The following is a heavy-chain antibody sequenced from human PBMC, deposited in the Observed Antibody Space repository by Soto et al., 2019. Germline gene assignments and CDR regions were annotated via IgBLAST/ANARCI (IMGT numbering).Heavy chain of an antibody. CDR2: IYYSGST. CDR1: GGSISSGGYY. Sequence: SETLSLTCTVSGGSISSGGYYWSWIRQHPGNGLEWIGYIYYSGSTYYNPSLKSRVTISVDTSKNQFSLKLSSVTAADTAVYYCARDHGDYNYYSMDVWGKGTTVTVSS. D-gene: IGHD3-3*01. CDR3: ARDHGDYNYYSMDV. J-gene: IGHJ6*03. V-gene: IGHV4-31*03.